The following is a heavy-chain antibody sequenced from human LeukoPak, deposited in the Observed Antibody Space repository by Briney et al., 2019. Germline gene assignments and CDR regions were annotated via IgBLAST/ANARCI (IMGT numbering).Heavy chain of an antibody. CDR1: GYTFTSYY. Sequence: ASVKVSCKASGYTFTSYYMHWVRQAPGQGLEWMGIINPSGGSTSYAQKSQGRVTMTRDTSTSTVYMELSSLRSEDTAVYYCARDRPYGSGSYGMDVWGQGTTVTVSS. J-gene: IGHJ6*02. CDR3: ARDRPYGSGSYGMDV. CDR2: INPSGGST. V-gene: IGHV1-46*01. D-gene: IGHD3-10*01.